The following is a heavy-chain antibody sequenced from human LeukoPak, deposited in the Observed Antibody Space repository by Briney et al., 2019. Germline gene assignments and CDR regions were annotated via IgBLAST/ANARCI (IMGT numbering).Heavy chain of an antibody. D-gene: IGHD3-22*01. V-gene: IGHV3-30*03. CDR3: ARPTERHYYDSSGYFDAFDI. J-gene: IGHJ3*02. CDR1: GFTFSSYG. Sequence: GGSLRLSCAASGFTFSSYGMHWVRQAPGKGLEWVAVISYDGSNKYYADSVKGRFTISRDNSKNTLYLQMNSLRAEDTAVYYCARPTERHYYDSSGYFDAFDIWGQGTMVTVSS. CDR2: ISYDGSNK.